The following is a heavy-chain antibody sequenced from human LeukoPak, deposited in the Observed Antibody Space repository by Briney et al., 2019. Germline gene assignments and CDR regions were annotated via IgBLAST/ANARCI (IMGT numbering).Heavy chain of an antibody. CDR1: GYTFTGYY. J-gene: IGHJ4*02. D-gene: IGHD3-3*01. V-gene: IGHV1-2*02. CDR2: INPNSGGT. CDR3: ARRGYDLQLYYFDY. Sequence: ASVKVSCKASGYTFTGYYMHWVRQAPGQGLEWMGWINPNSGGTNYAQKFQGRVTMTRDTSISTAYMELSRLRSDDTAVYYCARRGYDLQLYYFDYWGQGTLVTVSS.